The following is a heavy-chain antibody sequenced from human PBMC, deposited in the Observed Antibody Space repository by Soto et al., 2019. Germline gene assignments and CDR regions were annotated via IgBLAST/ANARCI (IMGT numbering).Heavy chain of an antibody. Sequence: QVQLVESGGGVVQPGRSLRLSCAASGFTFSSYGMHWVRQAPGKGLEWVAVIWYDGSNKYYAESVKGRFTISRDNSKNTLYLQMHSLRAEDTAVYYCARDDEPASDDFWSGYPKTYNWFDPGGQGTLVTVSS. CDR1: GFTFSSYG. CDR3: ARDDEPASDDFWSGYPKTYNWFDP. D-gene: IGHD3-3*01. V-gene: IGHV3-33*01. J-gene: IGHJ5*02. CDR2: IWYDGSNK.